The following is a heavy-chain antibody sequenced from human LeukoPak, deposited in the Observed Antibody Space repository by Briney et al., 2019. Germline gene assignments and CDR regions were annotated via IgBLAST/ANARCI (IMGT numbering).Heavy chain of an antibody. V-gene: IGHV4-61*02. CDR3: ARENVLYCGGDCATHAFDI. CDR1: GRPISSGSYY. Sequence: SETLTLTCTVSGRPISSGSYYCRWIWQPAGRVLVWIWRIYTSGSTTYNPSLMSCVTISVDTSYNQFSLKLSSVTAADTAVYYCARENVLYCGGDCATHAFDIWGQGTKVTVSS. D-gene: IGHD2-21*02. J-gene: IGHJ3*02. CDR2: IYTSGST.